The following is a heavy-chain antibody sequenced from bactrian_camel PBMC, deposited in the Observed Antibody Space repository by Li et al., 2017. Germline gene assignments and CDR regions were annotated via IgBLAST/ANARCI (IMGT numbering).Heavy chain of an antibody. CDR3: VDYGLESATPFGY. CDR2: IYPDNSPT. CDR1: GFTFSRYY. D-gene: IGHD5*01. V-gene: IGHV3-2*01. J-gene: IGHJ6*01. Sequence: VQLVESGGGLVQTGGSLRLSCDASGFTFSRYYMSWVRQARGKGLEWVSSIYPDNSPTWYTDPVKGRFTISEDNAKNTVYLRMDSLKAEDTAMYYCVDYGLESATPFGYWGQGTQVTVS.